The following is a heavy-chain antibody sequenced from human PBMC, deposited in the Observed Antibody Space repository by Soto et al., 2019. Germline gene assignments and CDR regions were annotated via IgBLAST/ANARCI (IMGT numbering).Heavy chain of an antibody. CDR3: ARHRRRYYYDSSGYYYSGMDV. CDR1: GYSFTSYW. D-gene: IGHD3-22*01. V-gene: IGHV5-10-1*01. J-gene: IGHJ6*02. Sequence: GESLKISCKGSGYSFTSYWISWVRQMPGKGLEWMGRIDPSDSYTNYSPSFQGHVTISAGKSISTAYLQWSSLKASDTAMYYCARHRRRYYYDSSGYYYSGMDVWGQGTTVTVSS. CDR2: IDPSDSYT.